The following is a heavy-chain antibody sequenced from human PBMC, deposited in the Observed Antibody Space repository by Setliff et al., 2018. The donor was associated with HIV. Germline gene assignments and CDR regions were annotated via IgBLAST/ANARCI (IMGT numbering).Heavy chain of an antibody. Sequence: PSETLSLTCTVSGDSINSGTYYWSWIRQPPGKGLEWIGCISHSGNTYYNPSLKSRVTISVDTSKNLFSLKVNSVTAADTAVYYCARHDITLVRGLVWGQGTTVTVSS. CDR3: ARHDITLVRGLV. CDR2: ISHSGNT. D-gene: IGHD3-10*01. CDR1: GDSINSGTYY. J-gene: IGHJ6*02. V-gene: IGHV4-39*01.